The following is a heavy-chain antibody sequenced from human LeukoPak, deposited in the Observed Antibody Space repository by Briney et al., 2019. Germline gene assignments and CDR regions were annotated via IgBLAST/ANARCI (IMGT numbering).Heavy chain of an antibody. CDR2: IYISGTT. V-gene: IGHV4-4*07. D-gene: IGHD3-22*01. CDR1: GGSISTYH. Sequence: SETLSLTCTVSGGSISTYHWSWIRQPPGKGLEWIGRIYISGTTKYNPSLESRITMSVDTSKNQFSLKLSSVTAADTAVYYCAREPYYYDSSGYYYSGGFDYWGQGTLVTVSS. CDR3: AREPYYYDSSGYYYSGGFDY. J-gene: IGHJ4*02.